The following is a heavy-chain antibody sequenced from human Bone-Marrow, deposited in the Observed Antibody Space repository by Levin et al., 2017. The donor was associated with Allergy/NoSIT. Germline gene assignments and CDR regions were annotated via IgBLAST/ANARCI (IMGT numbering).Heavy chain of an antibody. CDR1: GFSLSTSGMC. Sequence: SGPTLVKPTQTLTLTCTFSGFSLSTSGMCVSWIRQPPGKALEWLALIDWDDDKYYSTSLKTRLTISNDTSKHQVVLTMTNMDPVDTATYSCSPAITVPPTRPYYYNDDGMDVWGQGTTETVSS. J-gene: IGHJ6*02. V-gene: IGHV2-70*01. CDR2: IDWDDDK. CDR3: SPAITVPPTRPYYYNDDGMDV. D-gene: IGHD1-20*01.